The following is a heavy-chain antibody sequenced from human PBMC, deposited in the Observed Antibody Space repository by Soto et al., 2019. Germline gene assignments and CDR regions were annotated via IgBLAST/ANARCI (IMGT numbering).Heavy chain of an antibody. CDR1: GFTFSSYG. CDR2: IWYDGSNK. D-gene: IGHD3-16*01. J-gene: IGHJ6*02. V-gene: IGHV3-33*01. Sequence: GGSLRLSCAASGFTFSSYGMHWVRQAPGKGLEWVAVIWYDGSNKYYADSVKGRFTISRDNSKNTLYLQMNSLRAEDTAVYYCAREGFGGDYYYYGMDVWGQGTTVTVSS. CDR3: AREGFGGDYYYYGMDV.